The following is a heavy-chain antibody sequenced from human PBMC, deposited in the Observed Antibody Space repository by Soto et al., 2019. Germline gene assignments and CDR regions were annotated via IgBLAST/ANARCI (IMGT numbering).Heavy chain of an antibody. V-gene: IGHV1-69*04. J-gene: IGHJ4*02. Sequence: SVKVSCKASGGTFSSYTISWVRQAPGQGLEWMGRIIPILGVANYAQKFQGRVTITADKSTSTAYMELSSLRSEDTAVYYCARDRDYYDSSGYLYYFDYWGQGTLVTVSS. CDR2: IIPILGVA. CDR3: ARDRDYYDSSGYLYYFDY. CDR1: GGTFSSYT. D-gene: IGHD3-22*01.